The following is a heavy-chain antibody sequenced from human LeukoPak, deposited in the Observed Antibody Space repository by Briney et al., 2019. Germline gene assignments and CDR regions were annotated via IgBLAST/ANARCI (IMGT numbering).Heavy chain of an antibody. CDR2: IYYSGST. CDR3: ARVARFWNWFDP. CDR1: GGSFSSYY. Sequence: PSETLSLTCAVYGGSFSSYYWGWIRQPPGKGLEWIGSIYYSGSTYYNPSLKSRVTISVDTSKNQFSLKLSSVTAADTAVYYCARVARFWNWFDPWGQGTLVTVSS. V-gene: IGHV4-39*07. D-gene: IGHD3-10*01. J-gene: IGHJ5*02.